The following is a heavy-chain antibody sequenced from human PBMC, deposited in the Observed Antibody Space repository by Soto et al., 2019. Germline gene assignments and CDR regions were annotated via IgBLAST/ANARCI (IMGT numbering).Heavy chain of an antibody. CDR1: GGTFSSYA. Sequence: SVKVSCKASGGTFSSYAISWVRQAPGQGLEWMGGIIPIFGTANYAQKFQGRVTITADESTSTAYMELSSLRSEDTAVYYCASIHTYCSGGSCYQRFDAFDIWGQGTMVTVSS. J-gene: IGHJ3*02. D-gene: IGHD2-15*01. CDR3: ASIHTYCSGGSCYQRFDAFDI. CDR2: IIPIFGTA. V-gene: IGHV1-69*13.